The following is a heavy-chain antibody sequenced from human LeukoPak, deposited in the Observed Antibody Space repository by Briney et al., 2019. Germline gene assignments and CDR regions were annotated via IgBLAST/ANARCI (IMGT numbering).Heavy chain of an antibody. CDR1: GYTFIRYY. D-gene: IGHD4-17*01. V-gene: IGHV1-46*01. J-gene: IGHJ4*02. CDR3: ARGGYGDRIDY. Sequence: ASVKPSSKASGYTFIRYYMHWVRQAPGQGLEWMGIINPSGGSTSYAQKFQGRVTMTRDTSTSTVYMELSRLRSEDTAVYYCARGGYGDRIDYWGQGTLVSVSS. CDR2: INPSGGST.